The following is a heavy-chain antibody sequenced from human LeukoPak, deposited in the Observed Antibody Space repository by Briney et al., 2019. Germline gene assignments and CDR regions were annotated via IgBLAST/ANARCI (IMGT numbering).Heavy chain of an antibody. CDR3: ARDLDSGSYLYAFDI. CDR1: GFTFSSYS. J-gene: IGHJ3*02. D-gene: IGHD1-26*01. V-gene: IGHV3-48*04. CDR2: ISSSSSTI. Sequence: GGSLRLSCAASGFTFSSYSMNWVRQAPGKGLEWVSYISSSSSTIYYADSVKGRFTISRDNAKNSLYLQMNSLRAEDTAVYYCARDLDSGSYLYAFDIRGQGTMVTASS.